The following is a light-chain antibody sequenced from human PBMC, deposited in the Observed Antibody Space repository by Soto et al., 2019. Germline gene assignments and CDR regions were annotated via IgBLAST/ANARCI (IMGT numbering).Light chain of an antibody. J-gene: IGLJ2*01. V-gene: IGLV2-11*01. CDR1: SSDVGGYNY. CDR2: ADS. Sequence: QSALTQPRSVSGSPGQSVTISCTGTSSDVGGYNYVSWYQQHPGKAPKLIIYADSKRPSGVPDRFSGSKSGNTAFLTISGLQAEDAADYHCCSDAGSETDVFGGGTNVTVL. CDR3: CSDAGSETDV.